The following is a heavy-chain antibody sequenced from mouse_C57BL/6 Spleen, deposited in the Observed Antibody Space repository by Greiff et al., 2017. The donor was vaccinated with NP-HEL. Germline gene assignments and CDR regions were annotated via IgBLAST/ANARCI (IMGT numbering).Heavy chain of an antibody. CDR3: ARHGPIYGSSLFDY. V-gene: IGHV5-6*01. Sequence: EVKLMESGGDLVKPGGSLKLSCAASGFTFSSYGMSWVRQTPDKRLEWVATISSGGSYTYYPDSVKGRFTISRDNAKNTLYLQMSSLKSEDTAMYYCARHGPIYGSSLFDYWGQGTTLTVSS. CDR1: GFTFSSYG. J-gene: IGHJ2*01. CDR2: ISSGGSYT. D-gene: IGHD1-1*01.